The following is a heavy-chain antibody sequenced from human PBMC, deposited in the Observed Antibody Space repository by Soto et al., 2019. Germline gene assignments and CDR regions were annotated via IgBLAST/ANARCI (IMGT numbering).Heavy chain of an antibody. CDR1: GFTFSSNW. V-gene: IGHV3-7*03. J-gene: IGHJ2*01. CDR2: IKQDGSEK. D-gene: IGHD3-16*01. Sequence: EVQLVESGGGLVQPGGSLRLSCAASGFTFSSNWMSWVRQAPGKGLEWVANIKQDGSEKYYVDSVKGRFTISRDNAKNSLYLQMNSLRAEDTAVYYCARDSLGWYFDLWGRGTLVTVSS. CDR3: ARDSLGWYFDL.